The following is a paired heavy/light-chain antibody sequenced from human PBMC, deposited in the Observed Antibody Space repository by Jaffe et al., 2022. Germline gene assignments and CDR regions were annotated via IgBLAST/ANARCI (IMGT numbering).Heavy chain of an antibody. CDR3: AKPEYCSGGSCYSVWYFDL. CDR1: GFTVSSNY. V-gene: IGHV3-53*04. Sequence: EVQLVESGGGLVQPGGSLRLSCAASGFTVSSNYMSWVRQAPGKGLEWVSVVYSGGATYYADSVKGRFIISRHNSKNTLCLQMNSLRAEDTAVYYCAKPEYCSGGSCYSVWYFDLWGRGTLVTVSS. CDR2: VYSGGAT. D-gene: IGHD2-15*01. J-gene: IGHJ2*01.
Light chain of an antibody. V-gene: IGKV3-20*01. Sequence: EIVLTQSPGTLSLSPGERATLSCRASQSVSSSYLAWYQQKPGQPPRLLIYGASNRATGIPDRFSGSGSGTDFTLTISRLEPEDFAVYYCQQYGSSPSLTFGGGTKVEIK. CDR3: QQYGSSPSLT. J-gene: IGKJ4*01. CDR1: QSVSSSY. CDR2: GAS.